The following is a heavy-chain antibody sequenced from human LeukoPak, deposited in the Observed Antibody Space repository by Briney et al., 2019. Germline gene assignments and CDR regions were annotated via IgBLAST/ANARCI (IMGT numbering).Heavy chain of an antibody. D-gene: IGHD3-10*01. CDR3: ARARLHHNYGSGTSFDY. CDR1: GDSVSSSSAA. V-gene: IGHV6-1*01. CDR2: TYYRSTWYN. Sequence: SQTLSLTCAISGDSVSSSSAAWNWIRQSPSRGLEWLGRTYYRSTWYNDYAESVNSRITINPDTPKNQFSLQLNSVTPEDTAVYYCARARLHHNYGSGTSFDYWGQGTLVTVSS. J-gene: IGHJ4*02.